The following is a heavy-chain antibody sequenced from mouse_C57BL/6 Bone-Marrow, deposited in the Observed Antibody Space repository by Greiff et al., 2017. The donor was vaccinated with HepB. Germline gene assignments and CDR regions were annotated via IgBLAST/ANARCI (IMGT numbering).Heavy chain of an antibody. CDR3: ARHEETDKGYGYDWFAY. Sequence: QVQLQQSGAELVKPVASVKLSCKASGYTFTEYTIHWVKQRSGQGLEWIGWFYPGSGSIKYNEKFKDKATLTADKSSSTVYMELSRLTSEDSAVYFCARHEETDKGYGYDWFAYWGQGTLVTVSA. V-gene: IGHV1-62-2*01. D-gene: IGHD2-2*01. CDR1: GYTFTEYT. CDR2: FYPGSGSI. J-gene: IGHJ3*01.